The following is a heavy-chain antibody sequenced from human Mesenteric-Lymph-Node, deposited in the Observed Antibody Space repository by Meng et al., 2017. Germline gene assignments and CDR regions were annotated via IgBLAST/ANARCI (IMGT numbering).Heavy chain of an antibody. CDR3: GITIFSRIDY. CDR2: INPNSGGT. Sequence: ASVKVSCKASGYTFTSYGISWVRQAPGQGLEWMGWINPNSGGTNYAQKFQGRVTMTRDTSISTAYMELSRLRSDDTAVYYCGITIFSRIDYWGQGTLVTVSS. J-gene: IGHJ4*02. D-gene: IGHD3-9*01. V-gene: IGHV1-2*02. CDR1: GYTFTSYG.